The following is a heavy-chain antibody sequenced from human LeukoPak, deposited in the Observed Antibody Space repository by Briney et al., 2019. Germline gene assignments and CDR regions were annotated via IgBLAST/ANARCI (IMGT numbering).Heavy chain of an antibody. J-gene: IGHJ4*02. D-gene: IGHD6-19*01. CDR1: GGSTSSGSYY. CDR2: VYSSGST. CDR3: ARIPPQTAAGTNYFDY. Sequence: SQTLSLTCTVSGGSTSSGSYYWSWIRQPAGKGLEWVGYVYSSGSTTYNPSLKSRVTISVDTSKNQFSLKLNSVTAADTAVYYCARIPPQTAAGTNYFDYWGQGTLVTVSS. V-gene: IGHV4-61*09.